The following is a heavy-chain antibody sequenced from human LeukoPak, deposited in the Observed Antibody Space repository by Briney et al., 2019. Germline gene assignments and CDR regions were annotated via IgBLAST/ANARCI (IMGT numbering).Heavy chain of an antibody. CDR1: GFTFSSYS. CDR2: ISYDGSNK. D-gene: IGHD1-1*01. CDR3: AKESYSSGTGLKGAYYYGMDV. J-gene: IGHJ6*02. V-gene: IGHV3-30*18. Sequence: GGSLRLSCAASGFTFSSYSMHWVRQAPGKGLEWVAVISYDGSNKYYADSVKGRFTISRDNSKNTLYLQMNSLRAEDTAVYYCAKESYSSGTGLKGAYYYGMDVWGQGTTVTVSS.